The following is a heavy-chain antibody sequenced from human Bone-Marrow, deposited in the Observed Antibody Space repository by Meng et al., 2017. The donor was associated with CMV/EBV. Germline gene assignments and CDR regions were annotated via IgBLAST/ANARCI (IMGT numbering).Heavy chain of an antibody. Sequence: SVKVSCKASGGTFSSYAISWVRQAPGQGLEWMGGIIPIFGTANYAQKFQGRVTITTDESTSTAYMELSSLRSEDTAVYYCARGPAADSHNWFDPWGQGTLVTGSS. CDR3: ARGPAADSHNWFDP. D-gene: IGHD2-2*01. J-gene: IGHJ5*02. CDR2: IIPIFGTA. CDR1: GGTFSSYA. V-gene: IGHV1-69*05.